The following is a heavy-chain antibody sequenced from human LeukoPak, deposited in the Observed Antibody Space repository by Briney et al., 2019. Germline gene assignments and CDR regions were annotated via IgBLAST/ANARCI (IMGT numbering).Heavy chain of an antibody. V-gene: IGHV1-8*01. CDR2: MNPNSGNT. CDR1: GYTFTSYD. D-gene: IGHD6-19*01. CDR3: ARGEYQWLTQNYYYYYMDV. Sequence: ASVKVSCKAFGYTFTSYDINWVRQATGQGLEWMGWMNPNSGNTGYAQKFQGRVTMTRNTSISTAYMELSSLRSEDTAVYYCARGEYQWLTQNYYYYYMDVWGKGTTVTVSS. J-gene: IGHJ6*03.